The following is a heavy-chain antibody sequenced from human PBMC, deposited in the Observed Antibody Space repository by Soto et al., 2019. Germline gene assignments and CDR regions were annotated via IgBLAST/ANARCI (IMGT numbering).Heavy chain of an antibody. J-gene: IGHJ5*02. Sequence: ASVKVSCKASGYTFNSYGISWVRQAPGQGLEWMGWISAYNGNSNYAQKLQGRVTMTTDTPTSTAYMELRSLRADDTAVYYCAKAEGIAGFDPWGQGTLVTVSS. CDR3: AKAEGIAGFDP. D-gene: IGHD6-13*01. V-gene: IGHV1-18*01. CDR2: ISAYNGNS. CDR1: GYTFNSYG.